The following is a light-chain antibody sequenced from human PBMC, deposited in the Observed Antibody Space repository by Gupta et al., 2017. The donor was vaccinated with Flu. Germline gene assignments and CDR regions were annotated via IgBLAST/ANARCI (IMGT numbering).Light chain of an antibody. CDR3: QVWDSSSDQEV. CDR1: NIGGKS. CDR2: DDS. V-gene: IGLV3-21*02. J-gene: IGLJ3*02. Sequence: GQTARITCGGNNIGGKSVHWYQQKPGQAPVLVVCDDSDRPSGIPERFSGSNSGNTATLTIGRVEAGDEADYYCQVWDSSSDQEVFGGGTKLTVL.